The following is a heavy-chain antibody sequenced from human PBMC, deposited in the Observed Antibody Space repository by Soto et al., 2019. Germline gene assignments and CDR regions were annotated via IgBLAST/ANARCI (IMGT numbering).Heavy chain of an antibody. Sequence: PSETLSLTCAVYGGSFSGYYWSWIRQPPWKGLEWIGEINHSGSTNYNPSLKSRVTISVDTSKNQFSLKLSSVTAADTAVYYCARGGSMGVFYYYYYMDVWGKGTTVTVSS. V-gene: IGHV4-34*01. J-gene: IGHJ6*03. CDR2: INHSGST. CDR3: ARGGSMGVFYYYYYMDV. CDR1: GGSFSGYY. D-gene: IGHD2-8*01.